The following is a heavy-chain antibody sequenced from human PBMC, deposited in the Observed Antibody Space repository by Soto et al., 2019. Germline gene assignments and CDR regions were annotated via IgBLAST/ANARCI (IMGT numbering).Heavy chain of an antibody. CDR1: GGTFSSYA. D-gene: IGHD3-22*01. V-gene: IGHV1-69*13. CDR3: ARDALGYYYDSSGYYDY. Sequence: GASVKVSCKASGGTFSSYAISWVRQAPGQGLEWMGGIIPIFGTANYAQKFQGRVTITADESTSTAYMELSSLRSEDTAVYYCARDALGYYYDSSGYYDYWGQGTLVTVSS. J-gene: IGHJ4*02. CDR2: IIPIFGTA.